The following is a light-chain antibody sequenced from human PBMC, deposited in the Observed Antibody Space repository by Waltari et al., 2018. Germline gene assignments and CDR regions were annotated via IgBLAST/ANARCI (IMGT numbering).Light chain of an antibody. CDR2: KAS. J-gene: IGKJ5*01. CDR1: QTIDTW. V-gene: IGKV1-5*03. CDR3: PQYQSFPIP. Sequence: DIQMTQSPPTLAASVGDRVTVTCRAMQTIDTWLACDQQKPGKAPKFLIYKASTLENGVPSRFSRRGSGTAFTLTLRRLQPDDFATYYCPQYQSFPIPFGPGTRL.